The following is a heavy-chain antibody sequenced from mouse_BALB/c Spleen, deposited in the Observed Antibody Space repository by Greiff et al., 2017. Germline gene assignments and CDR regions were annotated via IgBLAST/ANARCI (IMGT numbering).Heavy chain of an antibody. CDR3: ARLGGNFHFDY. Sequence: VQVVESGPELVKPGASVKISCKASGYSFTSYYIHWVKQRPGQGLEWIGWIFPGSGNTKYNEKFKGKATLTADTSSSTAYMQLSSLTSEDSAVYFCARLGGNFHFDYWGQGTTLTVSA. J-gene: IGHJ2*01. V-gene: IGHV1-66*01. CDR1: GYSFTSYY. D-gene: IGHD2-1*01. CDR2: IFPGSGNT.